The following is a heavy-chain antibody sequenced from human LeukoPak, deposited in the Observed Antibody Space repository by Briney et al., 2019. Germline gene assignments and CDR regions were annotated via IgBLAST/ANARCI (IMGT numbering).Heavy chain of an antibody. CDR3: AREGGVAGFDY. Sequence: ASVKVSCKASRYTFTSYYMHWVRQAPGQGLEWMGIINPSGGSTSYAQKFQGRVTMTRDTSTSTVYMELSSLRSEDTAVYYCAREGGVAGFDYWGQGTLVTVSS. J-gene: IGHJ4*02. D-gene: IGHD3-16*01. V-gene: IGHV1-46*01. CDR1: RYTFTSYY. CDR2: INPSGGST.